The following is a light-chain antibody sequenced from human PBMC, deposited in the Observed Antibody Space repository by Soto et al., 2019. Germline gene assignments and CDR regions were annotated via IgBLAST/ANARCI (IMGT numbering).Light chain of an antibody. V-gene: IGKV1-39*01. Sequence: DIQMTQSPSSLSAFVGDRVNNTCRASQSISSYLNWYQQKPGKAPKLLIYTASNLQSGVPSRFSGSGSGTDFALTISSLQPEDFATYDCQESYSTAYTFGRGTKLEIK. CDR2: TAS. J-gene: IGKJ2*01. CDR3: QESYSTAYT. CDR1: QSISSY.